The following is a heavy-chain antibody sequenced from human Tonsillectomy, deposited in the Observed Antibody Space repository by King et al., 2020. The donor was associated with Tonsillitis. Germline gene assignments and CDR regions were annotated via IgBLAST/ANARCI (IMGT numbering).Heavy chain of an antibody. Sequence: VQLVESGAEVKKPGESLKISGKGSGYIFTNYWIGWVRQMPGKGLEWMGIIYPGDSDTRYSPSFQGQVTISADKSISTAYLHWSSLKASDTAMYFCARHTRIPSPMDVWGKGTTVTVSS. D-gene: IGHD2-2*01. V-gene: IGHV5-51*01. J-gene: IGHJ6*03. CDR3: ARHTRIPSPMDV. CDR2: IYPGDSDT. CDR1: GYIFTNYW.